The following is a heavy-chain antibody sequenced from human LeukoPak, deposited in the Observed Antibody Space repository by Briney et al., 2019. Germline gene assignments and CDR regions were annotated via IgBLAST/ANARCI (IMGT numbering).Heavy chain of an antibody. J-gene: IGHJ4*02. CDR2: MNPNSGNT. CDR1: GYTFTSYD. CDR3: ARGMGSGSYSAAYYFDY. V-gene: IGHV1-8*01. D-gene: IGHD3-22*01. Sequence: GASVKVSCKASGYTFTSYDFNWVRQATGQGLEWMRWMNPNSGNTGYAQKFQGRVTMTRKTSISTAYKELSSLRSEDTAVYYCARGMGSGSYSAAYYFDYWGQGTLVTVSS.